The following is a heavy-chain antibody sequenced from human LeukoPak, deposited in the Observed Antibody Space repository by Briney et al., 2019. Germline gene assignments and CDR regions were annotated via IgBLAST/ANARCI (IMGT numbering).Heavy chain of an antibody. CDR2: IKQDGSEK. Sequence: GGSLRLSCAASGFTFSSYWMSWVRQAPGKGLEWVANIKQDGSEKYYVDSVRGRFTTSRDKAKHALYLQMNSLRAGDTAVYYCAGRRFWEWLWSPFDYWGQRTLVTVSS. J-gene: IGHJ4*02. D-gene: IGHD3-3*01. CDR3: AGRRFWEWLWSPFDY. V-gene: IGHV3-7*01. CDR1: GFTFSSYW.